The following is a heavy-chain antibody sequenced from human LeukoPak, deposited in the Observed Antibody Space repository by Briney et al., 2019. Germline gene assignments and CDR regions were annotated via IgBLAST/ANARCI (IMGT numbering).Heavy chain of an antibody. Sequence: GASVKVSCNASGYTFSGYYMHWVRQAPGQGLEWMGWINPNSGGTNYAQKFQGRVTMTRDTSISTAYMELSRLRSDDTAVYYCARAGRALYYESSGFNLDYWGQGTLVTVSS. CDR2: INPNSGGT. D-gene: IGHD3-22*01. CDR1: GYTFSGYY. J-gene: IGHJ4*02. CDR3: ARAGRALYYESSGFNLDY. V-gene: IGHV1-2*02.